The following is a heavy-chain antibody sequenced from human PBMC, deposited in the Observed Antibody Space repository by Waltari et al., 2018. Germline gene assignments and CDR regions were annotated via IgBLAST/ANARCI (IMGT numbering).Heavy chain of an antibody. CDR1: GFSFSSHA. V-gene: IGHV3-64*01. J-gene: IGHJ4*02. CDR3: ARDLYCSSTACYAPFDY. CDR2: ISGDGGAT. D-gene: IGHD2-2*01. Sequence: EVQLVESGGGLVQPGGSLRLSCAASGFSFSSHAMHWVRPAPGKGLEYVSAISGDGGATYYSNSVKGRFTISRDNSKNTLYLQMGSLRAEDMAMYYCARDLYCSSTACYAPFDYWGQGTLVTVSS.